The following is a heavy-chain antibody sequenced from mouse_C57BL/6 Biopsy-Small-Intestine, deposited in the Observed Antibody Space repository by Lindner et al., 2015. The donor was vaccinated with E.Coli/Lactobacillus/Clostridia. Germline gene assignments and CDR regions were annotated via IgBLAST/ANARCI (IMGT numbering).Heavy chain of an antibody. Sequence: SVKVSCKTSGYTFTNYKIYWVRQATGQGLEWMGWMNPNSGDTVYAQQFHGRVTMTSNTSRSTTYLDLNSLESKDTAVYYCGRGRGSFYADHWGQGTLVTVSS. CDR2: MNPNSGDT. J-gene: IGHJ4*01. CDR1: GYTFTNYK. CDR3: GRGRGSFYADH. V-gene: IGHV1S55*01. D-gene: IGHD2-3*01.